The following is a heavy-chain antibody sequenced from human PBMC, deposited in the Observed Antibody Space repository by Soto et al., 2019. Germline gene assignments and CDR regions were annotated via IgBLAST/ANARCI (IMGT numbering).Heavy chain of an antibody. CDR3: ARVIVPAAMAGDY. CDR2: ISSSSSYI. Sequence: EVQLVESGGGLVKPGGSLRLSCAASGFTFSSYSMNWVRHAPGKGLEWVSSISSSSSYIYYADSVKGRFTISRDNAKNSRYLQMNSPRAEDTAVYYCARVIVPAAMAGDYWGQGTLVTVSS. D-gene: IGHD2-2*01. CDR1: GFTFSSYS. J-gene: IGHJ4*02. V-gene: IGHV3-21*01.